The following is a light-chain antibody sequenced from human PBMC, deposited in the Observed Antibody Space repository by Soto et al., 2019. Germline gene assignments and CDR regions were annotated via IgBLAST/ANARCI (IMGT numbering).Light chain of an antibody. CDR2: AAY. Sequence: DIQMTQSPSSLSASVGDRVTITCRASQSISSYLNWYQQKPGKAPKLLIYAAYTLQSGVPSRFSGSESGTDFTLTISSLQPEDFATYYWQQSYSTPFTFGPGTKVEIK. CDR1: QSISSY. V-gene: IGKV1-39*01. J-gene: IGKJ3*01. CDR3: QQSYSTPFT.